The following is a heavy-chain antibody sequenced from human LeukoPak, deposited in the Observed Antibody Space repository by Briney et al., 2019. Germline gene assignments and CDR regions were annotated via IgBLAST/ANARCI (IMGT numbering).Heavy chain of an antibody. V-gene: IGHV4-59*08. CDR3: ARHIWFGESIHYYYGMDV. CDR1: WGSISSYY. J-gene: IGHJ6*02. Sequence: SETLSLTCTVSWGSISSYYWSWIRQPPGKGLEWIGYIYYSGSTNYNPSLKSRVTISVDTSKNQFSLKLSSVTAADTAVYYCARHIWFGESIHYYYGMDVWGQGTTVTVSS. CDR2: IYYSGST. D-gene: IGHD3-10*01.